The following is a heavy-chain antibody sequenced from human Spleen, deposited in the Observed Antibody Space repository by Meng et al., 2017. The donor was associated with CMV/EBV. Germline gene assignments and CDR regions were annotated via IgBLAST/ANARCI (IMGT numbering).Heavy chain of an antibody. J-gene: IGHJ4*02. V-gene: IGHV4-30-2*01. CDR3: VGGDEGRGYFHS. CDR2: IYHSAST. D-gene: IGHD3-9*01. Sequence: QLALQELGQGLGTPSSDPSLPCACCGGSIISFGYSWKWVRQPPGKGLEWIGYIYHSASTYYDPSLKSRVTISVDRSKNQFSLKLSSVTAADTAVYYCVGGDEGRGYFHSWGQGTLVTVSS. CDR1: GGSIISFGYS.